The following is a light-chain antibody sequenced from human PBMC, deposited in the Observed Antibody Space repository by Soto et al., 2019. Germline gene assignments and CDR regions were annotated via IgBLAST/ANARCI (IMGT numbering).Light chain of an antibody. V-gene: IGKV3-15*01. Sequence: ILMTQSPATLSVSPGERATLSCRASQSVSNNLAWYQQKPGQAPRLLIYDASTRATGIPASFSGRGSGTEFTLTNGGLESEDCAVYYCQQYKNWPAWTFGQATKVEIK. CDR3: QQYKNWPAWT. J-gene: IGKJ1*01. CDR2: DAS. CDR1: QSVSNN.